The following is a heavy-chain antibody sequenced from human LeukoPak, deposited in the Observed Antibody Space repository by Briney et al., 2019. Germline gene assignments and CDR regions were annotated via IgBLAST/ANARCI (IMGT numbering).Heavy chain of an antibody. Sequence: PSETLSLTCTVSGGSISHYYWNWIRQPPGKGLEWIGYIYYSGSILYNPSLKSRVTISVDTSKNQFSLKLSYVTAADTAVYYCARESLGYGRNPFDYWGQGTLVTVSS. V-gene: IGHV4-59*01. D-gene: IGHD4-23*01. J-gene: IGHJ4*02. CDR1: GGSISHYY. CDR3: ARESLGYGRNPFDY. CDR2: IYYSGSI.